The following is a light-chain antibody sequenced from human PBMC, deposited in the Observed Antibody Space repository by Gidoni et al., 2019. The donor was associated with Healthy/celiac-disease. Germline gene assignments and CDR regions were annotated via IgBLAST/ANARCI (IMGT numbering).Light chain of an antibody. J-gene: IGLJ2*01. V-gene: IGLV2-23*03. Sequence: QSALTQPASVSGSPGQSITLSCTGTSSDVGSYNLVSWYQPRPGKAPKLMIYEGSKRPAGVSNRFSGSKSGNTASLTISGLQAEDEADYYCCSYAGSSTFVVFGGGTKLTVL. CDR3: CSYAGSSTFVV. CDR1: SSDVGSYNL. CDR2: EGS.